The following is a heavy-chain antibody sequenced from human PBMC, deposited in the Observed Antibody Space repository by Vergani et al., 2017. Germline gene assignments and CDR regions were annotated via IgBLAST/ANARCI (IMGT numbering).Heavy chain of an antibody. CDR1: GFTFSGSA. J-gene: IGHJ3*02. D-gene: IGHD1-7*01. Sequence: EVQLVESGGGVVQPGGSLKLSCAASGFTFSGSAMHWGRQASGKGGEGVGRIRSNANSYATAYAASVKGRFNISRDESKNTAYLQMNILKNEDTAVYYCTRLRGMNCNYASAFDIWGQGTMVTVSS. CDR2: IRSNANSYAT. V-gene: IGHV3-73*02. CDR3: TRLRGMNCNYASAFDI.